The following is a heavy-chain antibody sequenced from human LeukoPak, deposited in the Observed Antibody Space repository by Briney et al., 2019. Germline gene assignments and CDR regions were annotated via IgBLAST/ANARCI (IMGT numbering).Heavy chain of an antibody. Sequence: GGSLRLSCAASGFTFSSYAMSWVRQAPGKGMEWVSSIGGSGGSTYYADSVKGRFTISRDNSKNTLYLQMNSRRAEDTAVYYCAKVETAAAATLRGFDYWGQGTLVTVSP. D-gene: IGHD6-13*01. V-gene: IGHV3-23*01. CDR1: GFTFSSYA. CDR3: AKVETAAAATLRGFDY. CDR2: IGGSGGST. J-gene: IGHJ4*02.